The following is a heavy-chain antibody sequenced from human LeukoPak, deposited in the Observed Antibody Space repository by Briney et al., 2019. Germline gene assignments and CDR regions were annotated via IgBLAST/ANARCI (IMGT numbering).Heavy chain of an antibody. J-gene: IGHJ4*02. CDR3: TTDGDDGFYFDY. V-gene: IGHV3-15*01. CDR1: GFTFSNAW. Sequence: GGSLRLSCAASGFTFSNAWMSWVRQAPGKGLEWIGRIKSKTDGGTTDYAAPVKGRFTISRDDSKNTLYLQMNSLKTEDTAVYYCTTDGDDGFYFDYWGQGTLVTVSS. CDR2: IKSKTDGGTT. D-gene: IGHD4-17*01.